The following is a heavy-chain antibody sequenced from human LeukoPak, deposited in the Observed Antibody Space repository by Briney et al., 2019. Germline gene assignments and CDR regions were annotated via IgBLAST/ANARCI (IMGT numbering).Heavy chain of an antibody. V-gene: IGHV4-59*08. D-gene: IGHD2-2*01. CDR1: GGSISSYY. CDR2: IYYSGST. Sequence: PSETLSLTCTVSGGSISSYYWSWIRQPPGKGLEWIGYIYYSGSTNYNPSLKSRVTISVDTSKNQFSLKLSSVTAADTAVYYCARHAEYQSSGWFDPWGQGTLVTVSS. J-gene: IGHJ5*02. CDR3: ARHAEYQSSGWFDP.